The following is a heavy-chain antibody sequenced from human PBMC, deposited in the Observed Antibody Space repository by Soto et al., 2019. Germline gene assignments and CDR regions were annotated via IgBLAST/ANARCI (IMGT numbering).Heavy chain of an antibody. V-gene: IGHV2-5*02. D-gene: IGHD2-15*01. Sequence: QITLKESGPTLVKPTQTLTLTCTLSGFSLSTSGVGVGWIRQPPGKALEWLALIYWDEDKRYSPSLKSRLTITKDTSTNEVVLTMPNMDPVDTGTYYCAHKGGRGAGMDVWGQGATVTVSS. CDR2: IYWDEDK. CDR1: GFSLSTSGVG. CDR3: AHKGGRGAGMDV. J-gene: IGHJ6*02.